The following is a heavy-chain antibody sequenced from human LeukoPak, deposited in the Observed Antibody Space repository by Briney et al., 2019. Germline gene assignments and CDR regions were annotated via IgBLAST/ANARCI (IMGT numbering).Heavy chain of an antibody. CDR2: IYTSGST. CDR3: ARETTIFGVIGDWFDP. D-gene: IGHD3-3*01. J-gene: IGHJ5*02. V-gene: IGHV4-4*07. Sequence: PSETLSLTCTASGGSISSYYWSWIRQPAGKGLEWIGRIYTSGSTNYNPSLKSRVTMSVDTSKNQFSLKLSSVTAADTAVYYCARETTIFGVIGDWFDPWGQGTLVTVSS. CDR1: GGSISSYY.